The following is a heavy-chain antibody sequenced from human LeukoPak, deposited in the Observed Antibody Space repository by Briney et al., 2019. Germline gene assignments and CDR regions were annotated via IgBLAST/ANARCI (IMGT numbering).Heavy chain of an antibody. CDR3: AKILLRRDAFDI. CDR2: ISFDGSNK. V-gene: IGHV3-30-3*02. Sequence: GALRLSCAASTFTFSNYAMHWVRQAPGKGLEWVAVISFDGSNKYYADSVRGRFTISRDNSKNTLYLQMNSLRAEDTAVYYCAKILLRRDAFDIWGQGTMVTVSS. CDR1: TFTFSNYA. D-gene: IGHD6-25*01. J-gene: IGHJ3*02.